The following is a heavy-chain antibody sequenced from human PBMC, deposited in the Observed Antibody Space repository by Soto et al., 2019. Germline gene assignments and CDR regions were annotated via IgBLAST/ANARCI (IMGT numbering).Heavy chain of an antibody. V-gene: IGHV3-74*01. Sequence: EVQLVESGGGLVQPGGSLRLSCAASGFTFSSYWMHWVRQAPGKGLVWVSRINSDGSITSYADSVKGRFTISRDNAKNTLYLQVNSLRAEDTAVYYCARRGGGYGDGTDWFDPWGQGTLVTVSS. CDR2: INSDGSIT. CDR3: ARRGGGYGDGTDWFDP. CDR1: GFTFSSYW. D-gene: IGHD4-17*01. J-gene: IGHJ5*02.